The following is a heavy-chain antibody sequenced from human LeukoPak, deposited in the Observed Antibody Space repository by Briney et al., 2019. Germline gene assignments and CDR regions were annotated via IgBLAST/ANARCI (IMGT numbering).Heavy chain of an antibody. Sequence: PSETLSLTCTVSGGSISSYYWSWIRQPPGKRLEWIGYIYTSGSTNYNPSLKSRVTISVDTSKNQFSLKLSSVTAADTAVYYCARHFEGQLVWFDPWGQGTLVTVSS. CDR1: GGSISSYY. J-gene: IGHJ5*02. CDR2: IYTSGST. D-gene: IGHD6-13*01. CDR3: ARHFEGQLVWFDP. V-gene: IGHV4-4*09.